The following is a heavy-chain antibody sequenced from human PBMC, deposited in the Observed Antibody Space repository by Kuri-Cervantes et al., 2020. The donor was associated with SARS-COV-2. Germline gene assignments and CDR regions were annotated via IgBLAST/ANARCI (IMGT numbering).Heavy chain of an antibody. Sequence: GESLKISCAASGFSLSRYTMNWVRQAPGKALEWVSSISGSGSYIYYADSVKGRFTISRDNAKNSLYLQMNSLRAEDTAVYYCARDCSSTSCYFGSAGDFDYWGQGTLVTVSS. CDR3: ARDCSSTSCYFGSAGDFDY. J-gene: IGHJ4*02. V-gene: IGHV3-21*01. D-gene: IGHD2-2*01. CDR1: GFSLSRYT. CDR2: ISGSGSYI.